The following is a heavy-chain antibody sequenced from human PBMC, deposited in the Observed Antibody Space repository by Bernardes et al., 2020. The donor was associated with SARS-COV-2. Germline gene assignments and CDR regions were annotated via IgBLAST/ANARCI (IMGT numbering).Heavy chain of an antibody. V-gene: IGHV2-26*01. Sequence: SGPTLVKPTETLMLTCTVSGFSLTHARMGVSWIRQPPGKALEWLAHIFSNDDKSYSPSQKSRLTISKDISKSQVVLSMTNMGPMDTGTYYCARIRDTVFGGDYYGLDVWGQGTTVTVSS. D-gene: IGHD3-3*01. CDR1: GFSLTHARMG. CDR2: IFSNDDK. J-gene: IGHJ6*02. CDR3: ARIRDTVFGGDYYGLDV.